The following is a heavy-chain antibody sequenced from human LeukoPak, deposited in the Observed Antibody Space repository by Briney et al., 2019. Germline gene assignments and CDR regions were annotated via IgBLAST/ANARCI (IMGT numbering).Heavy chain of an antibody. CDR1: GGSFRGYY. Sequence: SETLSLTCAVYGGSFRGYYWSWIRPPPGKGLEWIGEINHSGSTNYNPSLKSRVTISVDTSKNQFSLKLSSVTAADTAVYYCARGGGRGPYKTRAHQDYWGQGTLVTVSS. D-gene: IGHD1-14*01. V-gene: IGHV4-34*01. CDR2: INHSGST. CDR3: ARGGGRGPYKTRAHQDY. J-gene: IGHJ4*02.